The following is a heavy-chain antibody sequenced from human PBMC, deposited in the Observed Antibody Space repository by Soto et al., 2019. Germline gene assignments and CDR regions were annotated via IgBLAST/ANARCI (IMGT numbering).Heavy chain of an antibody. J-gene: IGHJ4*02. Sequence: EVQLLESGGGLVQPGGSLGLSCAASGFTFSNYAMTWVRQPPGKGLEWVSAISGSGGTTYYADSVKGRFTISRDNSKNTLYLQMNCLRVEDTAVYYCAKDLNPARYTGPWVDSWGQGTLVTVSS. CDR2: ISGSGGTT. CDR1: GFTFSNYA. CDR3: AKDLNPARYTGPWVDS. V-gene: IGHV3-23*01. D-gene: IGHD1-26*01.